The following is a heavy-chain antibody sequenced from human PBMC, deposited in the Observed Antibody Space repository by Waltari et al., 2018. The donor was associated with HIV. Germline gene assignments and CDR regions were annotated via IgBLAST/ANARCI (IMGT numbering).Heavy chain of an antibody. CDR1: GFNVKTNY. CDR3: ARGVRYLDP. D-gene: IGHD3-9*01. V-gene: IGHV3-53*02. Sequence: VETGGTLIQPGGSLILSCKMSGFNVKTNYATWVRLFPGRGLEWVSIFYPDGTFHYADAVKGRFIMSRDSSRNTIFLQMNFLIFDDSAIYFCARGVRYLDPWGQGTQVIVSS. J-gene: IGHJ5*02. CDR2: FYPDGTF.